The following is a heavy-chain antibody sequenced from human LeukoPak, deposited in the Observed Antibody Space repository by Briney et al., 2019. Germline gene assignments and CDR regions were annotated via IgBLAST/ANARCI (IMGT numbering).Heavy chain of an antibody. CDR2: MNPNSGNT. J-gene: IGHJ5*02. Sequence: ASVKVSCKASGYTFTSYDINWVRQATGQGLEWMGWMNPNSGNTGYAQKFQGRVTMTRNTSISTAYMEPSSLRSEDTAVYYCARSRPSRGGVHPNPRWFDPWGQGTLVTVSS. CDR1: GYTFTSYD. CDR3: ARSRPSRGGVHPNPRWFDP. V-gene: IGHV1-8*01. D-gene: IGHD3-10*01.